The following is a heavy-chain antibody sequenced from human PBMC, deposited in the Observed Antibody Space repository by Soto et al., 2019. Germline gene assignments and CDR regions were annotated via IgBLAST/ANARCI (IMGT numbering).Heavy chain of an antibody. CDR3: ARDRYGDPLWGQDDFDY. CDR1: GFTFSSYA. J-gene: IGHJ4*02. CDR2: ISDSGNST. Sequence: PGGSLRLSCAASGFTFSSYAMSWVRQAPGKGLEWVSTISDSGNSTYSAGSVKGRFTISRDNSKNMLYLQMHSLRAEDTAVYYCARDRYGDPLWGQDDFDYWGQGTLVTVSS. D-gene: IGHD4-17*01. V-gene: IGHV3-23*01.